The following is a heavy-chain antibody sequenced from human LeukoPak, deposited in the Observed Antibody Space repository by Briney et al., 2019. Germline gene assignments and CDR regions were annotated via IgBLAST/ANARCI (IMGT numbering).Heavy chain of an antibody. Sequence: GGSLRLSCAASGFPFSSYGMHWVRQAPGKGLEWVAVISYDGSNKYYADSVKGRFTISRDNSKNTLYLQMNSLRAEDTAVYYCAKGQLEPRDYYYGMDVWGQGTTVTVSS. V-gene: IGHV3-30*18. D-gene: IGHD1-1*01. J-gene: IGHJ6*02. CDR2: ISYDGSNK. CDR3: AKGQLEPRDYYYGMDV. CDR1: GFPFSSYG.